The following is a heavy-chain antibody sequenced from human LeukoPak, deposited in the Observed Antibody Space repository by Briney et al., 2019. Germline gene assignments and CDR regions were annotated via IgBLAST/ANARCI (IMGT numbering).Heavy chain of an antibody. CDR2: IIPIFGTA. V-gene: IGHV1-69*05. CDR1: GGTFSNYA. CDR3: ARGPTDYYMDV. J-gene: IGHJ6*03. Sequence: SVKVSCKASGGTFSNYAISWMRQAPGQGLERMGGIIPIFGTANYAQKLQDRVTLSMEESTSTAYMELSSLRSEDTAVYYCARGPTDYYMDVWGTGTTVTVSS.